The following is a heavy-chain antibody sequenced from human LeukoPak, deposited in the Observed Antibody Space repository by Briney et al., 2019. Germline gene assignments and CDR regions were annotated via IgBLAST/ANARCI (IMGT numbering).Heavy chain of an antibody. J-gene: IGHJ4*02. Sequence: GRSLRLSCAASGFTFSSYGMHWVRQAPGKGLEWVAVISYDGSNKYYADSVKGRFTISRDNSKNTLYLQMNSLRAEDTAVYYCANALSSTYYDILTGSPSNWGQGTLVTVSS. V-gene: IGHV3-30*18. CDR3: ANALSSTYYDILTGSPSN. CDR1: GFTFSSYG. CDR2: ISYDGSNK. D-gene: IGHD3-9*01.